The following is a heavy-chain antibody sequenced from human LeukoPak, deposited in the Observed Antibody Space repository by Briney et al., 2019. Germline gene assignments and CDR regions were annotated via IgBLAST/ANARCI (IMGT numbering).Heavy chain of an antibody. V-gene: IGHV3-74*01. Sequence: GVSLRLSCAASGFTFSNYAMSWVRQAPGKGLMWVSLISTDGKSTRYAESVKGRFTISRDNAKNALYLQMDILRVEDTALYFCVRDYQFIQEVWGQGTTVTVSS. CDR1: GFTFSNYA. D-gene: IGHD2-2*01. J-gene: IGHJ6*02. CDR2: ISTDGKST. CDR3: VRDYQFIQEV.